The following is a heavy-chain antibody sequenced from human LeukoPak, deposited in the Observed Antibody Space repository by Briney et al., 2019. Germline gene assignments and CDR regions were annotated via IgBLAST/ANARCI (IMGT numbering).Heavy chain of an antibody. D-gene: IGHD3-10*01. V-gene: IGHV4-59*08. CDR3: TRQGSYFNY. J-gene: IGHJ4*02. CDR1: GGSINNYY. Sequence: PSETLSLTCTVSGGSINNYYRSWIRQPPGKGLEWIGYIYYNGNTNYNPSLKSRVTISVDTSKNQFSLNLSSVTAADTAMYYCTRQGSYFNYWGQGTLVTVSS. CDR2: IYYNGNT.